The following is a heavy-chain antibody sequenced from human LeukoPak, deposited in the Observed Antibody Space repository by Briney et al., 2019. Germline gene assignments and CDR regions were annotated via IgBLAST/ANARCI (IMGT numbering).Heavy chain of an antibody. V-gene: IGHV3-30*18. Sequence: GGSLRLSCAASGFTFSSYGMHWVRQAPGKGLEWVAVISYDGSNKYYADSAKGRFTISRDNSKNTLYLQMNSLRAEDTAVYYCAKDGGYSYGRFDYWGQGTLVTVSS. CDR1: GFTFSSYG. D-gene: IGHD5-18*01. J-gene: IGHJ4*02. CDR3: AKDGGYSYGRFDY. CDR2: ISYDGSNK.